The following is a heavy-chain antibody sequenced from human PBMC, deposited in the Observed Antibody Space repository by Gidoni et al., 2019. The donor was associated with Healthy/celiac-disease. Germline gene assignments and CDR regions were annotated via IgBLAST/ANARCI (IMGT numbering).Heavy chain of an antibody. J-gene: IGHJ3*02. CDR3: ANDAAVAGRGAFDI. CDR2: ISWNSGSI. CDR1: GFTFDDYA. V-gene: IGHV3-9*03. Sequence: EVQLVESGGGLVQPGRSLRLSCAASGFTFDDYAMHWVRQAPGKGLEWVSGISWNSGSIGYADSVKGRFTISRDNAKNSLYLQMNSLRAEDMALYYCANDAAVAGRGAFDIWGQGTMVTVSS. D-gene: IGHD6-19*01.